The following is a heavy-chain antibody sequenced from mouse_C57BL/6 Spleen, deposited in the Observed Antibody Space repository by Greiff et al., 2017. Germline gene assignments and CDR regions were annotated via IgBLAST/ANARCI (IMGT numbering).Heavy chain of an antibody. CDR2: ISYSGST. J-gene: IGHJ3*01. CDR1: GSSITSGYD. Sequence: VQLQQSGPGMVKPSQSLSLTCTVTGSSITSGYDWHWIRHFPGNKLEWMGYISYSGSTNYNPSLKSRISITHDTSKTHFFLKLNSVTTEDTAAYYCARGGNPWFAYWGQGTLVTVSA. V-gene: IGHV3-1*01. CDR3: ARGGNPWFAY.